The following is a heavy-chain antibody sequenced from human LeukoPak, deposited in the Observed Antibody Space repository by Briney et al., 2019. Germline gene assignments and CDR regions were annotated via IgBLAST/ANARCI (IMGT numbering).Heavy chain of an antibody. CDR1: GFTFSSYA. CDR2: ISYDGSNK. D-gene: IGHD4-17*01. Sequence: PGGSLRLSCAASGFTFSSYAMHWVRQAPGKGLEWVAVISYDGSNKYYADSVKGRFTISRDNSENTLYLQMNSLRAEDTAVYYCARYTVTGFLRYFDYWGQGTLVTVSS. V-gene: IGHV3-30*04. J-gene: IGHJ4*02. CDR3: ARYTVTGFLRYFDY.